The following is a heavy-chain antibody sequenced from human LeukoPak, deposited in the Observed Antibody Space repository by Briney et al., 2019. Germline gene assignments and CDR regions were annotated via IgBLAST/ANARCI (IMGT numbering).Heavy chain of an antibody. V-gene: IGHV3-74*01. CDR2: IASDGSST. J-gene: IGHJ4*02. CDR3: ARGRPHGNDY. Sequence: GGSLRLSCAASGFTFSSYWMNWVRQAPGKGLVWVSRIASDGSSTTYADSVKGRFSISRDNAKHTLYPQMNSLRVEDTAVYYCARGRPHGNDYWGQGTLVTVSS. D-gene: IGHD4-23*01. CDR1: GFTFSSYW.